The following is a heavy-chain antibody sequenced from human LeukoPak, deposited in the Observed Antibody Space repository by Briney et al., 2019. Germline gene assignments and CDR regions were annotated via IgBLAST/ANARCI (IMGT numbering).Heavy chain of an antibody. V-gene: IGHV3-21*01. CDR2: ISSSSSYI. Sequence: GGSLRLSCAASGFTLSSYSMNWVRQAPGKGLEWVSSISSSSSYIYYADSVKGRFTISRDNAKNSLYLQMNSLRAEDTAVYYCARDSSSSGYNWFDPWGQGTLVTVSS. J-gene: IGHJ5*02. CDR1: GFTLSSYS. CDR3: ARDSSSSGYNWFDP. D-gene: IGHD6-6*01.